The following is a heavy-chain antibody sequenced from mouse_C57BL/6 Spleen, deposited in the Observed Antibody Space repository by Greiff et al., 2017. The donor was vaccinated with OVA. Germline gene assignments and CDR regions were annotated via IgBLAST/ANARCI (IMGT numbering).Heavy chain of an antibody. D-gene: IGHD2-10*02. V-gene: IGHV1-82*01. J-gene: IGHJ2*01. Sequence: VQLQQSGPELVKPGASVKISCKASGYAFSSSWMNWVKQRPGKGLEWIGRIYPGDGDTNYNGKFKGKDKLTSDKSSSTAYMQRSSLTSEDSAVYVCARKGIEWYYFDYWGQGTTLTVSS. CDR2: IYPGDGDT. CDR1: GYAFSSSW. CDR3: ARKGIEWYYFDY.